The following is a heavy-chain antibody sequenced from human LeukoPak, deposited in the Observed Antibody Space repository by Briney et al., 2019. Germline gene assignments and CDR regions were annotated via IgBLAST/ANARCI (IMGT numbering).Heavy chain of an antibody. CDR1: GGSIDDYY. J-gene: IGHJ6*02. CDR3: ARSGGMDV. V-gene: IGHV4-59*01. Sequence: SETLSLTCTVSGGSIDDYYWSWIRQPPGKGLEWIGYIYYTGSTSYNPSLQSRLTISIDTSKTQFSLRLTSVTAADPAVYSCARSGGMDVWGQGTTVTVSS. CDR2: IYYTGST.